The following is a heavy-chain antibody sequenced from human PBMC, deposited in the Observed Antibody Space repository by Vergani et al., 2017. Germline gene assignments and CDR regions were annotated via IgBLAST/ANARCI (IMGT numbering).Heavy chain of an antibody. J-gene: IGHJ6*03. Sequence: QVQLVESGGGVVQPGRSLRLSCAASGFTFSSYGMHWVRQAPGKGLEWVAVISYDGSNNYYADSVKGRFTISRDNSKNTLYLQMNSLRAEDTAVYYCAKETIRGNYYYYYMDVWGKGTTVTVSS. CDR3: AKETIRGNYYYYYMDV. D-gene: IGHD3-3*01. CDR1: GFTFSSYG. V-gene: IGHV3-30*18. CDR2: ISYDGSNN.